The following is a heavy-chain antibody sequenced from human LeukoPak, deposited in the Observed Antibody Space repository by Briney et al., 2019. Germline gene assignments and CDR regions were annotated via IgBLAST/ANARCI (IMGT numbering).Heavy chain of an antibody. CDR2: IIPILGIA. J-gene: IGHJ4*02. V-gene: IGHV1-69*04. CDR1: GGTFSSYA. Sequence: GASVKVSCKASGGTFSSYAISWVRQAPGQGLEWMGRIIPILGIANYAQKFQGRVTITADKSTSTAYMELSSLRSEDTAVYYCARELWFGELLPGDYWGQGTLVTVSS. D-gene: IGHD3-10*01. CDR3: ARELWFGELLPGDY.